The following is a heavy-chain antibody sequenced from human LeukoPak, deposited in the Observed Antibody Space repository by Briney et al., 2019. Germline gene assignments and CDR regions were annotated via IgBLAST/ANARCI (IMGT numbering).Heavy chain of an antibody. J-gene: IGHJ4*02. CDR1: GFTFSSYE. CDR3: ARPMTTEDWDY. CDR2: IYPRDSDT. Sequence: GGSLRLSCAASGFTFSSYEMNWVRQAPGKGLEWMGIIYPRDSDTRYSPSFQGQVTISADKSISTAYLQWSSLKASDTAMYYCARPMTTEDWDYWGQGTLVTVSS. D-gene: IGHD4-17*01. V-gene: IGHV5-51*01.